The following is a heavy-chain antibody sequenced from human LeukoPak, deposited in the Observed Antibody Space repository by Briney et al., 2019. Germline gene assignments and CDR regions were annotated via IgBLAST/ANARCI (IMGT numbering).Heavy chain of an antibody. Sequence: GGSLRLSCAASGFTFSSYSMNWVRQAPGKGLEWVTSISSSSYIYYADSVKGRFTISRDNSKNTLYLQMNSLRAEDTAVYYCAKDSAVVGATIGLNPLDYWGQGTLVTVSS. CDR1: GFTFSSYS. CDR3: AKDSAVVGATIGLNPLDY. CDR2: ISSSSYI. J-gene: IGHJ4*02. D-gene: IGHD1-26*01. V-gene: IGHV3-21*04.